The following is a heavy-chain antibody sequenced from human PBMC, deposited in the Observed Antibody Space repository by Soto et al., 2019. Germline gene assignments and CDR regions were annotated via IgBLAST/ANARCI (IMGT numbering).Heavy chain of an antibody. V-gene: IGHV5-51*01. CDR1: GYSFTSYW. J-gene: IGHJ6*03. CDR3: ARRVDRRTILGYYYYMDV. Sequence: GESLKISCKGSGYSFTSYWIGWVRQMPGKGLEWMGIIYPGDSDTRYSPSFQGQVTISADKSISTAYLQWSSLKASDTAMYYCARRVDRRTILGYYYYMDVWGKGTTVTVSS. CDR2: IYPGDSDT. D-gene: IGHD3-3*01.